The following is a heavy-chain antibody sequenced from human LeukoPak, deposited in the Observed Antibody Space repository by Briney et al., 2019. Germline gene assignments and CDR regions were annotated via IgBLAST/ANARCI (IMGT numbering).Heavy chain of an antibody. CDR1: EGSISHYF. J-gene: IGHJ4*02. CDR2: INYIGNT. D-gene: IGHD4-23*01. CDR3: ARDWELGY. V-gene: IGHV4-59*01. Sequence: PSETLSLTYTVSEGSISHYFWNWIRQPPGKGLEWIGNINYIGNTNYNPSLKTRVTISIDTSKNQFSLTLRSVTTADTALYYCARDWELGYWGQGTRVTVSS.